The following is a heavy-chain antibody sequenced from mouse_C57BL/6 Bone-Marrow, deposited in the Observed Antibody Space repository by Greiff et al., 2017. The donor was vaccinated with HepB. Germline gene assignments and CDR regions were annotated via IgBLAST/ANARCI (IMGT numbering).Heavy chain of an antibody. CDR1: GFTFSDYG. V-gene: IGHV5-17*01. CDR2: ISSGSSTI. Sequence: EVKLMESGGGLVKPGGSLKLSCAASGFTFSDYGMHWVRQAPEKGLEWVAYISSGSSTIYYADTVKGRFTISRDNAKNTLFLQMTSLRSEDTAMYYCARTVTYAYWGKGTLVTVSA. D-gene: IGHD2-2*01. J-gene: IGHJ3*01. CDR3: ARTVTYAY.